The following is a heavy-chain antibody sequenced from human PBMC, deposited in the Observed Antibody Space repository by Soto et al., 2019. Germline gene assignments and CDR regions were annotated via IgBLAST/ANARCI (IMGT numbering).Heavy chain of an antibody. CDR1: GFTFSSYA. Sequence: GESLKISCAASGFTFSSYAMSWVRQAPGKGLEWVSAISGSGGSTYYADSVKGRFTISRDNSKNTLYLQMNSLRAEDTAVYYCAKDTGGSSWYYFDYWGQGTLVTVSS. CDR3: AKDTGGSSWYYFDY. D-gene: IGHD6-13*01. J-gene: IGHJ4*02. V-gene: IGHV3-23*01. CDR2: ISGSGGST.